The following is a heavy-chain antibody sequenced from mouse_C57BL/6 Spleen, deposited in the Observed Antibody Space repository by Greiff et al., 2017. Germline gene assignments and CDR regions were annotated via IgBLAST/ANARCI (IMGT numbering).Heavy chain of an antibody. CDR2: IYPRSGNT. Sequence: VMLVESGAELARPGASVKLSCKASGYTFTSYGISWVKQRTGQGLEWIGEIYPRSGNTYYNEKFKGKATLTADKSSSTAYMELRSLTSEDSAVYFCARDDSHFDDWGQGTTLTVSS. CDR1: GYTFTSYG. CDR3: ARDDSHFDD. J-gene: IGHJ2*01. V-gene: IGHV1-81*01. D-gene: IGHD6-1*01.